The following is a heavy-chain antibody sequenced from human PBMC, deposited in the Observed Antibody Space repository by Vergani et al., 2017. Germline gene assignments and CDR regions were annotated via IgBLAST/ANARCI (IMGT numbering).Heavy chain of an antibody. CDR3: AILGYCSGGSCRDFYGMDV. CDR2: IYPGDSDT. D-gene: IGHD2-15*01. J-gene: IGHJ6*02. V-gene: IGHV5-51*01. CDR1: GYSFTSYW. Sequence: EVQLVQSGAEVKKPGESLKISCKGSGYSFTSYWIGWVRQMPGKGLEWMGIIYPGDSDTRYSQSFQGQVTISADKSISTAYLQWSSLKASDTAMDYCAILGYCSGGSCRDFYGMDVWGQGTTVTVSS.